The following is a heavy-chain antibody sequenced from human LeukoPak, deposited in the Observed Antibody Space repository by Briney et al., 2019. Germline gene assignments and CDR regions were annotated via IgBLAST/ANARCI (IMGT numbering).Heavy chain of an antibody. CDR3: ARKGSSSIPYRSNWFDP. CDR2: MYYSGST. V-gene: IGHV4-39*07. D-gene: IGHD6-13*01. J-gene: IGHJ5*02. Sequence: SETLSLTCSVSGGSISRSSYYWGWIRQPPGKGLEWIGSMYYSGSTYYNPSLKSRVTISVDTSKNQFSLKLSSVTAADTAVYYCARKGSSSIPYRSNWFDPWGQGTQVTVSS. CDR1: GGSISRSSYY.